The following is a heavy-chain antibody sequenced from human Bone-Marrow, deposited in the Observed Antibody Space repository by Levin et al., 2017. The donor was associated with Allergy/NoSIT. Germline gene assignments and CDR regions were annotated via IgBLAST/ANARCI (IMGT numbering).Heavy chain of an antibody. CDR2: IYYSGNT. Sequence: PSQTLSLTCTVSGVSISSSTSYWGWIRQPPGKGLEFIGSIYYSGNTHYSPTLQSRLTISVDTSKNQFSLKLTSVTPADTAVYYCARDRNKWDWLAGFDPWGQGILVTVSS. J-gene: IGHJ5*02. D-gene: IGHD1-26*01. V-gene: IGHV4-30-4*08. CDR1: GVSISSSTSY. CDR3: ARDRNKWDWLAGFDP.